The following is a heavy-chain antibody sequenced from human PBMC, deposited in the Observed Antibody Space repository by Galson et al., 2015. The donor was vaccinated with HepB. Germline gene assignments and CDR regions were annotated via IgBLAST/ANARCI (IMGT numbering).Heavy chain of an antibody. CDR1: GYTFTSYA. J-gene: IGHJ5*02. Sequence: SVKVSCKASGYTFTSYAMNWVRQAPGQGLEWMGWINTNTGNPTYAQGFTGRFVFSLDTSVSTAYLQISSLKAEDTAVYYCARDRRMVQPHAGKLNWFDPWGQGTLVTVSS. D-gene: IGHD3-10*01. CDR2: INTNTGNP. V-gene: IGHV7-4-1*02. CDR3: ARDRRMVQPHAGKLNWFDP.